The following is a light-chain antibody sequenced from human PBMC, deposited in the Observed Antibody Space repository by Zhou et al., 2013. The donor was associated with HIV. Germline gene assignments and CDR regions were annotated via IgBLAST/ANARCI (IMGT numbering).Light chain of an antibody. Sequence: DIQMTQSPSSLSASIGDRVTITCRASQTISRYLNWYQQKPGKAPKLLIYDASSVQSGVPSRFTGSGSGIDFTLTISSLQPEDFATYYCQQSYTTPRTFGQGTKVDIK. V-gene: IGKV1-39*01. CDR1: QTISRY. CDR2: DAS. J-gene: IGKJ1*01. CDR3: QQSYTTPRT.